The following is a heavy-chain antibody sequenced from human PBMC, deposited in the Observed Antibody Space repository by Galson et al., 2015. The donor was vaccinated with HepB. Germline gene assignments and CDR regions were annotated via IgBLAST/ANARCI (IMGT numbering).Heavy chain of an antibody. V-gene: IGHV1-3*01. CDR3: ARGIWSSTGVAYYLDY. CDR2: INAGNGDT. Sequence: SVKVSCKASGYTFTNYAMHWVRQAPGQRLEWMGWINAGNGDTKYSQGFQGRVTITRDTSASTAYMELGSLRSEDTAVYYCARGIWSSTGVAYYLDYWDQGTLVTVSS. D-gene: IGHD6-25*01. J-gene: IGHJ4*02. CDR1: GYTFTNYA.